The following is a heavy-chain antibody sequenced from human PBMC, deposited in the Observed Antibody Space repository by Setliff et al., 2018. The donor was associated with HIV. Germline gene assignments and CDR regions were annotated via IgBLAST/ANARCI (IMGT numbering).Heavy chain of an antibody. J-gene: IGHJ3*01. D-gene: IGHD1-26*01. CDR1: GGTFSSNA. CDR3: ARDRGGSYADACDV. Sequence: SVKVSCKSSGGTFSSNAISWVRQAPGHGLEWIGGIIPILGTTHYSQKFQDRVTITRDESTHTAYLEVNNLGSEDTAIYYCARDRGGSYADACDVWGQGTMVTVSS. V-gene: IGHV1-69*05. CDR2: IIPILGTT.